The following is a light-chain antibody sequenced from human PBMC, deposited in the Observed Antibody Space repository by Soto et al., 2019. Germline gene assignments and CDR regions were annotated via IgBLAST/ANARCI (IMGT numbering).Light chain of an antibody. Sequence: QSALTQPASVSGSPGQSITIACTGTSSDVGSYNRVSWYQQAPGTAPKLIIHDVTNRPSGVPDRFSGSKSGNTASLTISGLQTEDEADYYCNSYTKSSNYVFGNGTKVTV. J-gene: IGLJ1*01. CDR3: NSYTKSSNYV. V-gene: IGLV2-18*02. CDR2: DVT. CDR1: SSDVGSYNR.